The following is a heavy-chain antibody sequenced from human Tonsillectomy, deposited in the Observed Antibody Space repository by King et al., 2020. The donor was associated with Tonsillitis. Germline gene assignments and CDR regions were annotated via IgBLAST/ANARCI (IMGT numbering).Heavy chain of an antibody. CDR3: ARRRVAGFLDGFDI. V-gene: IGHV5-51*01. CDR2: IYPSDSNT. CDR1: GYSFIGYW. D-gene: IGHD2-21*01. J-gene: IGHJ3*02. Sequence: VQLVESGAEVKKPGESLKISCKNSGYSFIGYWIGWVRQMPGKGLEWIGMIYPSDSNTRYSPSFQGLVTISADKSISTAYLRWSSLKASDTAIYYCARRRVAGFLDGFDIWGPGRMVTVAS.